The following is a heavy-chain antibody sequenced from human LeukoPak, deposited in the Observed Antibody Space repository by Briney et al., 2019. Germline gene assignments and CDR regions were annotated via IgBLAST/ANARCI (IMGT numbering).Heavy chain of an antibody. CDR2: IIPIFGTA. CDR1: GGTFSSYA. V-gene: IGHV1-69*13. CDR3: ARIFSGYYLGAFDI. J-gene: IGHJ3*02. D-gene: IGHD3-22*01. Sequence: ASVKVSCKASGGTFSSYAISWVRQAPGQGLEWMGGIIPIFGTANYAQKFQGRVTITADESTSTAYMELSSLRSEDTAVYYCARIFSGYYLGAFDIWGQGTMVTVSS.